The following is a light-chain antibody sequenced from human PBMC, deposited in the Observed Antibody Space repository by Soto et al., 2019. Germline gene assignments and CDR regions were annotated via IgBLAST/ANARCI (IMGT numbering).Light chain of an antibody. J-gene: IGKJ4*01. Sequence: EIVMTQSPATLSVSLGERATLSCRASQSVSSNLAWYQQKPGQAPRLLIYGASTRATGIPARFSGSGSGTDFTLTISSLEPEDFGVYYCQQRSDWPPVTFGGGTKVDIK. CDR1: QSVSSN. V-gene: IGKV3-15*01. CDR3: QQRSDWPPVT. CDR2: GAS.